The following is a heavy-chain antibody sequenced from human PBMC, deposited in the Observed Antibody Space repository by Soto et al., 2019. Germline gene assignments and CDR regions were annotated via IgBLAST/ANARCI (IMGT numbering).Heavy chain of an antibody. V-gene: IGHV4-31*03. D-gene: IGHD2-15*01. CDR1: GGSMNSGGYC. J-gene: IGHJ4*02. CDR2: ISYGGTT. CDR3: SRGILV. Sequence: QVQLQESGPGLVKPSQTLSLTCTVSGGSMNSGGYCWNWIRQHPGEGLEWIGCISYGGTTSYNPSLKSRLTISVDTSKNPFSLMLNSVTAAATAVYYCSRGILVWGQGTLITVSS.